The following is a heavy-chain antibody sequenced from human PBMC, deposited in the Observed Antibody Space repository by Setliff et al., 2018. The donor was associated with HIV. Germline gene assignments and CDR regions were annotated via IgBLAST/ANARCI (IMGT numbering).Heavy chain of an antibody. J-gene: IGHJ6*02. CDR2: VRYDGSYR. V-gene: IGHV3-30*02. D-gene: IGHD2-15*01. CDR1: GFTFSSYG. Sequence: GGSLRLSCAASGFTFSSYGMHWVRQAPGKGLEWVAFVRYDGSYRYYVDSVKGRFTISRDNSKSTLYLQMNSLRVEDTAVYYCAKDVCSGAYCYAYYYYGMDVWGQGTMVTVSS. CDR3: AKDVCSGAYCYAYYYYGMDV.